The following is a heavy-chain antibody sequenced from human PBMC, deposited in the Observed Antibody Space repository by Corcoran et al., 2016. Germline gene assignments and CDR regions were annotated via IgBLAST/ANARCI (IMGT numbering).Heavy chain of an antibody. J-gene: IGHJ2*01. CDR2: IKQDGSEK. D-gene: IGHD6-19*01. CDR3: ARGIAVAGYWYFDL. CDR1: GFTFSSYW. Sequence: EVQLVESGGGLVQPGGSLRLSCAASGFTFSSYWMSWVRQAPGKGLEWVANIKQDGSEKYYVDSVKGRFIISRDNAKNSLYLQMNSLRAEDTAVYYCARGIAVAGYWYFDLWGRGTLVTVSS. V-gene: IGHV3-7*01.